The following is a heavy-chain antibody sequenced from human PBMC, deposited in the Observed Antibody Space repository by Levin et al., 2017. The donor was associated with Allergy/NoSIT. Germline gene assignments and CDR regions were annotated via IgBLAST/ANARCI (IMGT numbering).Heavy chain of an antibody. CDR3: ASAPEGLWFGEV. CDR2: IIPIFGTA. CDR1: GGTFSSYA. V-gene: IGHV1-69*13. J-gene: IGHJ4*02. D-gene: IGHD3-10*01. Sequence: GASVKVSCKASGGTFSSYAISWVRQAPGQGLEWMGGIIPIFGTANYAQKFQGRVTITADESTSTAYMELSSLRSEDTAVYYCASAPEGLWFGEVWGQGTLVTVSS.